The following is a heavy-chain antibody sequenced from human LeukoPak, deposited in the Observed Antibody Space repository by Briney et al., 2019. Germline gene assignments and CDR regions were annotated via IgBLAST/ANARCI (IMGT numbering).Heavy chain of an antibody. V-gene: IGHV4-61*08. Sequence: SETLSLTCTVSGGSISGSGYYWSWIRQPPGKGLEWIGYFHNSGTSTYNPSLKSRVTISADTSKNQFSLKLNSLTTADTAVYYCTRGAGWLIDYWGQGILVTVSS. CDR2: FHNSGTS. D-gene: IGHD3-16*01. J-gene: IGHJ4*02. CDR3: TRGAGWLIDY. CDR1: GGSISGSGYY.